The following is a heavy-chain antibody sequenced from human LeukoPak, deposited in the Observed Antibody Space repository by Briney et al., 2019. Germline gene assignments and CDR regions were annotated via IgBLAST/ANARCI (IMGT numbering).Heavy chain of an antibody. J-gene: IGHJ6*03. D-gene: IGHD2-2*01. CDR2: ISWDGGST. CDR1: GFTFDDYA. CDR3: AKAHCSSTSCYPYYYYYYMDV. V-gene: IGHV3-43D*03. Sequence: GGSLRLSCAASGFTFDDYAMHWVRQAPGKGLEWVSLISWDGGSTYYADSVKGRFTISRDNSKNSLYLQMNSLRAEDTALYYCAKAHCSSTSCYPYYYYYYMDVWGKGTTVTVSS.